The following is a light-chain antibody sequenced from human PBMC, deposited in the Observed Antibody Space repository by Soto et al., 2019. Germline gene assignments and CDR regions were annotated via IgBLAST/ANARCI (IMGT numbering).Light chain of an antibody. CDR3: QHYNSY. J-gene: IGKJ2*01. CDR1: QSINNW. CDR2: DAS. Sequence: DIVMTQSPSTLSASAGERVTITCRASQSINNWLAWYQQQPGKAPKLLIYDASSLETGVPSRFRGSGYVTEFTLTISRLQPDDSSSYYRQHYNSYFGQGTKLEIK. V-gene: IGKV1-5*01.